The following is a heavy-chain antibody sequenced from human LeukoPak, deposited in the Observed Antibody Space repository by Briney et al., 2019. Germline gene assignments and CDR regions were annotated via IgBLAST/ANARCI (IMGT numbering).Heavy chain of an antibody. CDR2: TTNKAHSYTT. D-gene: IGHD2-15*01. J-gene: IGHJ4*02. CDR3: ARRYCIGGNCRYSDY. CDR1: GFTFRNHG. V-gene: IGHV3-72*01. Sequence: PGRSLRLSCAASGFTFRNHGMHWVRQAPGKGLEWVGRTTNKAHSYTTEYAASVKGRFTISRDDSKNSLYLQMNSLKTEDTAVYYCARRYCIGGNCRYSDYWGQGTLVTVSS.